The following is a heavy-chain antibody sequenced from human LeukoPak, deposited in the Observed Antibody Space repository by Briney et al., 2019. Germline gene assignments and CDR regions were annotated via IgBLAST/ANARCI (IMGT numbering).Heavy chain of an antibody. CDR2: ISSSSSTI. J-gene: IGHJ4*02. CDR1: GFTFSSYS. D-gene: IGHD1-26*01. V-gene: IGHV3-48*01. CDR3: AREPRSYGFDY. Sequence: GGSLRLSCAASGFTFSSYSMNWARQAPGKGLEWVSYISSSSSTIYYADSVKGRFTISRDNAKNSLYLQMNSLRAEDTAVYYCAREPRSYGFDYWGQGTLFTVSS.